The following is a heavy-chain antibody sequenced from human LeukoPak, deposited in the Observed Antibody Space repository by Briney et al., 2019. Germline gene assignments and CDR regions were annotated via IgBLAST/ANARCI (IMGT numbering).Heavy chain of an antibody. D-gene: IGHD6-13*01. V-gene: IGHV1-69*13. CDR2: IIPIFGTA. J-gene: IGHJ4*02. Sequence: APVKVSCKASGGTFSSYAISWVRQAPGQGLEWMGGIIPIFGTANYAQKFQGRVTITADESTSTAYMELSSLRSEDTAVYYCARSSSSWFTPYYFDYWGQGTLVTVSS. CDR3: ARSSSSWFTPYYFDY. CDR1: GGTFSSYA.